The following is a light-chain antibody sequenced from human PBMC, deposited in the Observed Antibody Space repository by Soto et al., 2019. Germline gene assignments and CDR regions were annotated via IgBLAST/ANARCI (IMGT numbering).Light chain of an antibody. V-gene: IGKV3-20*01. Sequence: EVVLSQSPGTLSLSPGESATLSCRASQIVNTFYLAWYQQKPGQPPRLLIYGASSRATGIPDRFSGSGSGTDFTLTISRLEPEDFAVFFCQQYGTSEIIFGQGTRLEIK. J-gene: IGKJ5*01. CDR1: QIVNTFY. CDR2: GAS. CDR3: QQYGTSEII.